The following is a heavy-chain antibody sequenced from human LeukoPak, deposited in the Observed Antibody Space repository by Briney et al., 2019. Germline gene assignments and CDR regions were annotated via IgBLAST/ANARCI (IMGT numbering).Heavy chain of an antibody. J-gene: IGHJ4*02. CDR3: AKKRGSNYGDFDY. CDR1: GFTFTSYS. D-gene: IGHD5-18*01. Sequence: GGSLRLSCAASGFTFTSYSMNWVRQAPGKGLEWVSTISGGGGSTYYADSVKGRFTISRDNSKNTLYVQMNSLRAEDTAVYYCAKKRGSNYGDFDYWGQGTLVTVSS. V-gene: IGHV3-23*01. CDR2: ISGGGGST.